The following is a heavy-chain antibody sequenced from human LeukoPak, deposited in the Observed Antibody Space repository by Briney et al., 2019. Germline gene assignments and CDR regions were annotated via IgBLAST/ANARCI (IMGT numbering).Heavy chain of an antibody. D-gene: IGHD1-20*01. CDR2: ISYDGSNK. CDR3: AREIYNWNPDQGYKVFDY. V-gene: IGHV3-30-3*01. CDR1: GFTFSSYA. Sequence: PGRSLRLSCAASGFTFSSYAMHWVRQAPGKGLEWVAVISYDGSNKYYADSVKGRFTISRDNSKNTLYLQMNSLRAEDTAVYYCAREIYNWNPDQGYKVFDYWGQGILVTVSS. J-gene: IGHJ4*02.